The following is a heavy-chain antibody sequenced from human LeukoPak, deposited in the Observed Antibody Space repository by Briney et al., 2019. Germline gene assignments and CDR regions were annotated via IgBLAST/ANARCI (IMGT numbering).Heavy chain of an antibody. CDR2: INHSGST. D-gene: IGHD3-22*01. V-gene: IGHV4-34*01. J-gene: IGHJ6*03. Sequence: SETLSLTCAVYGGSFSGYYWSWIRQPPGKGLEWIGEINHSGSTNYNPSLKSRVTISVDTSKNQFSLKLSSVTAADTAVYYCARDQTYYYDSSGYYYYYYYMDVWGKGTTVTISS. CDR1: GGSFSGYY. CDR3: ARDQTYYYDSSGYYYYYYYMDV.